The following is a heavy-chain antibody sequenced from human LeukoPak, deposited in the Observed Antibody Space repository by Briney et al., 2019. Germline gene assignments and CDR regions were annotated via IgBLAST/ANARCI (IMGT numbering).Heavy chain of an antibody. CDR3: AKDRVEMATIDQLDY. V-gene: IGHV3-23*01. D-gene: IGHD5-24*01. Sequence: GGSLRLSCAASGFTFSSYAMSWVRQAPGKGLEWVSAISGSGGSTYYADSVKGRFTISRDNSKNTLYLQMNSLRAEDSAVYYCAKDRVEMATIDQLDYWGQGTLVTVSS. CDR2: ISGSGGST. J-gene: IGHJ4*02. CDR1: GFTFSSYA.